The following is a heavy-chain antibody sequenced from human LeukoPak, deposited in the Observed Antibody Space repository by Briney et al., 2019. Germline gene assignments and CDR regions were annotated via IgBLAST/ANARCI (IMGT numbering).Heavy chain of an antibody. CDR3: ARSLYGDQKSDY. Sequence: PSETPSLTCAVYGGSFSGYYWSWIRQPPGKGLEWIGEINHSGSTNYNPSLKSRVTISVDTSKNQFSLKLSSVTAADTAVYYCARSLYGDQKSDYWGQGTLVTVSS. CDR1: GGSFSGYY. D-gene: IGHD4-17*01. J-gene: IGHJ4*02. CDR2: INHSGST. V-gene: IGHV4-34*01.